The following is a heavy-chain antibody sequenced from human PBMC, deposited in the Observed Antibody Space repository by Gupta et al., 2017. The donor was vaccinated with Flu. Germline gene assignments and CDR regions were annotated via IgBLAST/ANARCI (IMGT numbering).Heavy chain of an antibody. CDR2: IYYSGST. V-gene: IGHV4-39*01. Sequence: QLQLQESGPGLVKPSETLCLTCTVSGGSISSSSYYWGWFRQPPGKGLEWIGSIYYSGSTYYNPSLKSRVTISVDTSKNQFSLKLSSVTAADTAVYYCARRIVVVVAAIDWFDPWGQGTLVTVSS. D-gene: IGHD2-15*01. CDR1: GGSISSSSYY. CDR3: ARRIVVVVAAIDWFDP. J-gene: IGHJ5*02.